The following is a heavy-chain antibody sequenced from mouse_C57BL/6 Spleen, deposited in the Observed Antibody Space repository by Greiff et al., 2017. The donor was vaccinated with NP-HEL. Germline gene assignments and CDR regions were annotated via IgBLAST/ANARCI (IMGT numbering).Heavy chain of an antibody. CDR1: GYTFTSYW. CDR2: IDPSDSYT. CDR3: ASGASSGWFAY. J-gene: IGHJ3*01. D-gene: IGHD3-2*02. V-gene: IGHV1-69*01. Sequence: QVQLQQPGAELVMPGASVKLSCKASGYTFTSYWMHWVKQRPRQGLEWIGEIDPSDSYTNYNQKFKGKSTLTVDKSSSTAYMQLSSLTSEDSAVYYCASGASSGWFAYWGQGTLVTVSA.